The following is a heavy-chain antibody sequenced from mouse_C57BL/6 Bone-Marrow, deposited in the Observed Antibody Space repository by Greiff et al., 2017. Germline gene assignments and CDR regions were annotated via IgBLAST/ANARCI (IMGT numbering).Heavy chain of an antibody. V-gene: IGHV1-50*01. J-gene: IGHJ3*01. CDR1: GYTFTSYW. Sequence: QVQLQQPGAEPVKPGASVKLSCKAYGYTFTSYWMQWVKQRPGQGLEWIGEIDPSDSYTNYNQKFKGKATLTVDTSSSTAYMQLSSLTSEDSAVYYCASNWDWFAYWGQGTLVTVSA. CDR3: ASNWDWFAY. CDR2: IDPSDSYT. D-gene: IGHD4-1*02.